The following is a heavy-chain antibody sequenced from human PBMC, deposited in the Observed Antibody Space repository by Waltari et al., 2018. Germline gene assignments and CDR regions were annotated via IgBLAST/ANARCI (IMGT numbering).Heavy chain of an antibody. D-gene: IGHD1-26*01. Sequence: EVQLLESGGGLVQPGGSLRLSCAASGFTFSSYAMSWVRQAPGKGLEWVSAIGGSGGSTYYADSVKGRFTISRDNSKNTLYLQMNSLRAEDTAVYYCAKGRVGTVYYFDYWGQGTLVTVSS. CDR2: IGGSGGST. V-gene: IGHV3-23*01. CDR3: AKGRVGTVYYFDY. CDR1: GFTFSSYA. J-gene: IGHJ4*02.